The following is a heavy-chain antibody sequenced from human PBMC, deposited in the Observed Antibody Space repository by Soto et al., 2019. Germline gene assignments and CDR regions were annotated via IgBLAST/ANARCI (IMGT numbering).Heavy chain of an antibody. CDR2: ISAHNGNT. V-gene: IGHV1-18*01. D-gene: IGHD1-1*01. CDR1: GYDFTTYG. J-gene: IGHJ4*02. Sequence: QVHLVQSGAEVKKPGASVKVSCKGSGYDFTTYGITWVRQAPGQGLDWMAWISAHNGNTDHAQKIQGRVTVTRDTSTSTEYMELRSMRSDDNTVYYCARGRYGDYWGQGALVTDSS. CDR3: ARGRYGDY.